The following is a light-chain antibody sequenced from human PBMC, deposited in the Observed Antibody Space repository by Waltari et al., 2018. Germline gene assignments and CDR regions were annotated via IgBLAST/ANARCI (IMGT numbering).Light chain of an antibody. J-gene: IGLJ2*01. V-gene: IGLV1-51*01. CDR1: SSNLGNYF. CDR3: ATWDNSLTAVV. Sequence: QSVLTQPPSVSAAPGQTVTISCSGSSSNLGNYFVSWYHQLPGATPKLLIYDNNKRPSGIPDRFSASKSGTSATLDITGLQIGDEADYYCATWDNSLTAVVFGGGTKLTVL. CDR2: DNN.